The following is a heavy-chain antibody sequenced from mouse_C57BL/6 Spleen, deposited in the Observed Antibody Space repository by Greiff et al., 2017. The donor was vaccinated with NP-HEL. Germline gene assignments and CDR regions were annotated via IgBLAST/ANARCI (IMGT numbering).Heavy chain of an antibody. D-gene: IGHD2-4*01. V-gene: IGHV5-17*01. Sequence: EVKVVESGGGLVKPGGSLKLSCAASGFTFSDYGMHWVRQAPEKGLEWVAYISSGSSTIYYADTVKGRFTISRDNAKNTLFLQMTSLRSEDTAMYYCAVDYDDAMDYWGQGTSVTVSS. J-gene: IGHJ4*01. CDR2: ISSGSSTI. CDR1: GFTFSDYG. CDR3: AVDYDDAMDY.